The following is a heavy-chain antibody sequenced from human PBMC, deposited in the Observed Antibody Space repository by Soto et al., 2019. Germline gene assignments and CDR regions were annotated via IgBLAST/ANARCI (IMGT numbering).Heavy chain of an antibody. J-gene: IGHJ6*03. V-gene: IGHV3-23*01. CDR3: AKNYFMDV. D-gene: IGHD3-10*01. Sequence: EVQLLESGGGLVQPGGSLRRSCAASGVIFTNYAMSWVRQAPGKGLERVSSISRPGDAHYADSVRGRFTISRDDSKNTLYLQLNSLSAEDTAVYNCAKNYFMDVWGKGTTVTVSS. CDR2: ISRPGDA. CDR1: GVIFTNYA.